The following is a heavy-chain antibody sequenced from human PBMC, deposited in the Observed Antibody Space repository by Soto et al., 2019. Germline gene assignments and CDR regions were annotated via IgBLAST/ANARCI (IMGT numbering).Heavy chain of an antibody. CDR1: GGSISSYY. V-gene: IGHV4-59*08. J-gene: IGHJ4*02. CDR3: ARTVHDYGAPLRSGGRYFDY. D-gene: IGHD4-17*01. Sequence: PSETLSLTCTVSGGSISSYYWSWIRQPPGKGLEWIGYIYYSGSTNYNPSLKSRVTISVDTSKNQFSLKLSSVTAADTAVYYCARTVHDYGAPLRSGGRYFDYWGQGTLVTVSS. CDR2: IYYSGST.